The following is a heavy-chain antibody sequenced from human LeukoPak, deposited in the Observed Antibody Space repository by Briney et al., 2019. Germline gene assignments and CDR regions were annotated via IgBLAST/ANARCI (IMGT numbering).Heavy chain of an antibody. CDR1: GYTFTSYD. D-gene: IGHD3-3*01. Sequence: ASVTVSCKASGYTFTSYDINWVRQATGQGLEWMGWMNPNSGNTGYAQKFQGRVTMTRNTSISTAYMELSSLRSEDTAVYYCARGSTIFGVVTDWVNWGQGTLVTVSS. V-gene: IGHV1-8*01. CDR3: ARGSTIFGVVTDWVN. J-gene: IGHJ4*02. CDR2: MNPNSGNT.